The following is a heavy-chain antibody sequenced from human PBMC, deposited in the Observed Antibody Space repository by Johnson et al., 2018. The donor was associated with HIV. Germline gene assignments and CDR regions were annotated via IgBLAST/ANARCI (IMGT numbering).Heavy chain of an antibody. CDR3: ARKATTVVNDDAFDI. D-gene: IGHD4-23*01. V-gene: IGHV3-30*02. CDR2: IRYDGSNK. Sequence: QVQLVESGGGVVQPGGSLRLSCAASGFTFSSYGMHWVRQAPGKGLEWVAFIRYDGSNKYYADSVKGRFTISRDNSKNTLYLQMNSLRAEDTAVYYCARKATTVVNDDAFDIWGQGTMVTVSS. J-gene: IGHJ3*02. CDR1: GFTFSSYG.